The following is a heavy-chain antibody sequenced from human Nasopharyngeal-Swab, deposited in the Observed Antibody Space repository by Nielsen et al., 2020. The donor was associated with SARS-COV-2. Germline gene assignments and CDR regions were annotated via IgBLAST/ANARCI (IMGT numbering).Heavy chain of an antibody. D-gene: IGHD2-15*01. CDR2: ISGYNGNT. CDR3: ARDLFGTPPVAALDL. CDR1: GLNFRSFG. V-gene: IGHV1-18*01. Sequence: ASVKVSCKASGLNFRSFGFTWVRQAPGQGLELLGWISGYNGNTQDARDFLRRVTLTTDTSTSTVYLELRSLTSDDPAVYYCARDLFGTPPVAALDLWGQGTLVTVSS. J-gene: IGHJ4*02.